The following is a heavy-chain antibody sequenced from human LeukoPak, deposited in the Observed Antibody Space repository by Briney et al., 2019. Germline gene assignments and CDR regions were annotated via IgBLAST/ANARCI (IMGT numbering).Heavy chain of an antibody. CDR2: IYYSGST. J-gene: IGHJ6*03. D-gene: IGHD4-23*01. Sequence: PSETLSLTCTVSGGSFSSYYWSWIRQPPGKGLEWLAYIYYSGSTNYNPSLKRRVTISVDTSKNQFSLKLSSVTAADTAVYYCAREFGNSYYYYYMDVWGKGTTVTVSS. V-gene: IGHV4-59*12. CDR3: AREFGNSYYYYYMDV. CDR1: GGSFSSYY.